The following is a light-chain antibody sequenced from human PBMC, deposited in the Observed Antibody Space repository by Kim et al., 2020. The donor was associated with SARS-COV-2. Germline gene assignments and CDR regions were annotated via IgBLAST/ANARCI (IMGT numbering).Light chain of an antibody. J-gene: IGLJ2*01. CDR3: NSRDSSGKVL. CDR2: DKN. Sequence: VALLQTVRITCKGDSLRRYYASGYQQRPGQAPVLVMYDKNNRPSGIPDRFAGSSSGNTAPLTISGAQAEDEPDYYCNSRDSSGKVLFGGATQLTVL. V-gene: IGLV3-19*01. CDR1: SLRRYY.